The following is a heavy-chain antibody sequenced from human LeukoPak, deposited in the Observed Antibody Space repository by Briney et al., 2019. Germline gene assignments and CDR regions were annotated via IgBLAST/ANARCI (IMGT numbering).Heavy chain of an antibody. J-gene: IGHJ5*02. D-gene: IGHD3-3*01. CDR1: GRPISSYH. CDR2: IYYSGST. V-gene: IGHV4-59*12. CDR3: SREAIFGVGNWFSP. Sequence: PSETLSLTCTVSGRPISSYHWSWLPHPPGKGLVGIGYIYYSGSTNHNPSLKRRVTISVKTSNNQFSLTQSPETAANTAGYFLSREAIFGVGNWFSPWGQLTLVSVSS.